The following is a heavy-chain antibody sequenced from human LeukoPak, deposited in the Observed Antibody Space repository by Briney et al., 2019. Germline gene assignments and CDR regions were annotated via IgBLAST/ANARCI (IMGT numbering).Heavy chain of an antibody. CDR3: ARDRALDI. J-gene: IGHJ3*02. CDR2: IKEDGSEK. Sequence: GGSLRLSCAASGFTVSSNYMSWVRQAPGKGLEWVANIKEDGSEKYYVESVKGRFTISRDNAKSSLYLQMNSLRAEDTAVYYCARDRALDIWGQGTMVTVSS. V-gene: IGHV3-7*01. CDR1: GFTVSSNY.